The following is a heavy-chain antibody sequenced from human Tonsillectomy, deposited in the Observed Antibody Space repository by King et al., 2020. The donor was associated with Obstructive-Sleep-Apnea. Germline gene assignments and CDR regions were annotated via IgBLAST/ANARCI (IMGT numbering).Heavy chain of an antibody. Sequence: VQLVESGGVVVQPGGSLRLSCAASGFTFDDYTMHWVRQAPGKGLEWVSLISWDGGSTYYADSVKGRFTISRDNSKNSLYLQMNSLRTEDTALYYCAKAWEVAGNSIPLGIWGQGTMVTVSS. CDR2: ISWDGGST. V-gene: IGHV3-43*01. J-gene: IGHJ3*02. CDR1: GFTFDDYT. D-gene: IGHD6-19*01. CDR3: AKAWEVAGNSIPLGI.